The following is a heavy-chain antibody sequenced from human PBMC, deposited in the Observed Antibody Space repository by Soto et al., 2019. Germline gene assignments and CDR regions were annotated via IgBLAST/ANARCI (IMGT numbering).Heavy chain of an antibody. V-gene: IGHV3-23*01. J-gene: IGHJ4*02. CDR3: AKKVNSGPGSQYFDY. CDR1: GFTFSSYS. D-gene: IGHD3-10*01. Sequence: GGSLRLSCAASGFTFSSYSMSWVRQAPGKGLEWVSGFRTSGDDGTTYYADSVKGRFTISRDNSKNTLFLQMDNLRAEDTAIYYCAKKVNSGPGSQYFDYWGQGTLVTVSS. CDR2: FRTSGDDGTT.